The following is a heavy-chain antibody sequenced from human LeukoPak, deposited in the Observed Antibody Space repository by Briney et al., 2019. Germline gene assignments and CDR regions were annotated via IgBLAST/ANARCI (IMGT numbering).Heavy chain of an antibody. Sequence: GGSLRLSCAASGFTFSSYAISWVRQAPGKGLEWVSAISASGGTTYYADSVKGRFTISRDSSKNTLYLQMNSLRAEDTAVYYCAKRWGDDYDILSFYYYYYMDVWGKGTTVTVSS. D-gene: IGHD3-9*01. CDR3: AKRWGDDYDILSFYYYYYMDV. CDR2: ISASGGTT. CDR1: GFTFSSYA. J-gene: IGHJ6*03. V-gene: IGHV3-23*01.